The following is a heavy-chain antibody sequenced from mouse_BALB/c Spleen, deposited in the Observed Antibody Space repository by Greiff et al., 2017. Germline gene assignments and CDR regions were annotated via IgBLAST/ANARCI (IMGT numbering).Heavy chain of an antibody. Sequence: QVQLQQSGAELMKPGASVKISCKATGYTFSSYWIEWVKQRPGHGLEWIGEILPGSGSTNYNEKFKGKATFTADTSSNTAYMQLSSLTSEDSAVYYCARIYDYDRGYAMDYWGQGTSVTVSS. D-gene: IGHD2-4*01. J-gene: IGHJ4*01. V-gene: IGHV1-9*01. CDR1: GYTFSSYW. CDR2: ILPGSGST. CDR3: ARIYDYDRGYAMDY.